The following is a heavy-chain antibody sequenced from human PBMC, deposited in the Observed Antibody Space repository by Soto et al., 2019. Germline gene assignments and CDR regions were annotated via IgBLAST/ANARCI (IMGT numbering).Heavy chain of an antibody. CDR1: GGSISSYY. V-gene: IGHV4-59*01. D-gene: IGHD2-15*01. CDR2: IYYSGST. J-gene: IGHJ6*02. CDR3: ARGISGGSFPPPYYGMDV. Sequence: SETLSLTCTVSGGSISSYYWSWIRQPPGKGLEWIGYIYYSGSTNYNPSLKSRATISVDTSKNQFSLKLSSVTAADTAAYYCARGISGGSFPPPYYGMDVWGQGTTVTVSS.